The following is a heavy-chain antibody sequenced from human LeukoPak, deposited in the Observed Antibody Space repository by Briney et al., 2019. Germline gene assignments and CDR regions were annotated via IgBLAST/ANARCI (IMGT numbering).Heavy chain of an antibody. CDR2: ISGGGGST. V-gene: IGHV3-23*01. CDR1: GFTFSSNW. Sequence: GGSLRLSCAASGFTFSSNWMHWVRQAPGKGLEWVSTISGGGGSTYYADPVKGRFTISRDNSKNTLYLQVNSLRAEDTAVYYCAKGGKWDVTPFDYWGQGTLVTVSS. CDR3: AKGGKWDVTPFDY. J-gene: IGHJ4*02. D-gene: IGHD1-26*01.